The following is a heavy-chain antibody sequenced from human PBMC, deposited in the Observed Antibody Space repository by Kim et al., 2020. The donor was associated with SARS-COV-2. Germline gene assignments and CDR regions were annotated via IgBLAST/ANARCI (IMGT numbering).Heavy chain of an antibody. CDR3: AKAQWELQQAFDI. D-gene: IGHD1-26*01. V-gene: IGHV3-23*01. J-gene: IGHJ3*02. Sequence: YADSVQGRVTISRDNSKNTLYLQMNSLRAEDTAVYYCAKAQWELQQAFDIWGQGTMVTVSS.